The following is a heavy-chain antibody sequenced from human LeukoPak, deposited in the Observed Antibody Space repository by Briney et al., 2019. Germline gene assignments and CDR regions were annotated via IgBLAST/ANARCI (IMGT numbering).Heavy chain of an antibody. CDR2: ISSSGTIK. CDR3: AKDMNSWRDGSGLGDYFDY. D-gene: IGHD6-19*01. Sequence: AGGSLRLSCAASGFTFSTYEMNWVRQAPGKGLEWVSFISSSGTIKYYADSVKGRFTISRDNSKNTLYLQMNSLRADDTAVYYCAKDMNSWRDGSGLGDYFDYWGQGTLVTVSS. CDR1: GFTFSTYE. J-gene: IGHJ4*02. V-gene: IGHV3-48*03.